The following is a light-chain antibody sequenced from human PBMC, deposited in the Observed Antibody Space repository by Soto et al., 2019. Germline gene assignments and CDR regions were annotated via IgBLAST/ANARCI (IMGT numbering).Light chain of an antibody. J-gene: IGKJ5*01. Sequence: EVVLTQSPGTLSLSSGERATLSWRASRGISSYLGWYQQKPGQAPRLLIYGASSRATGIPDRFSGSGSGTDFTLTITPLEPDDFVVYFCQQYDSSPITFGQGTRLEIK. CDR3: QQYDSSPIT. CDR1: RGISSY. CDR2: GAS. V-gene: IGKV3-20*01.